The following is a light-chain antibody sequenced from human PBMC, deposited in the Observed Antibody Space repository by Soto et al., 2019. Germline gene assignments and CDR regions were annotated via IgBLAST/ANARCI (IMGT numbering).Light chain of an antibody. V-gene: IGKV3-11*01. CDR1: QSVSSY. CDR3: QQRITWPLT. J-gene: IGKJ4*01. CDR2: DAS. Sequence: EIVLTQSPATLSLSPGERATLSCRASQSVSSYLAWYQQKPGQAPRLLIYDASNRATGIPARFSGSGSGTDFTLTISSLEPEDFAVYCCQQRITWPLTFGGGTKVEIK.